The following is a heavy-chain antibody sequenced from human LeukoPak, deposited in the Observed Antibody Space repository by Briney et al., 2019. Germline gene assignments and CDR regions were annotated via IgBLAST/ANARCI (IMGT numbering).Heavy chain of an antibody. V-gene: IGHV3-21*01. J-gene: IGHJ4*02. CDR1: GFTVSSYS. D-gene: IGHD3-3*01. CDR2: ISSSSSYI. CDR3: ARDGPNYYDFWSGYPEGGYFDY. Sequence: PGGSLRLSCAASGFTVSSYSMNWVRQAPGKGLEWVSSISSSSSYIYYADSVKGRFTISRDNAKNSLYLQMNSLRAEDTAVYYCARDGPNYYDFWSGYPEGGYFDYWGQGTLVTVSS.